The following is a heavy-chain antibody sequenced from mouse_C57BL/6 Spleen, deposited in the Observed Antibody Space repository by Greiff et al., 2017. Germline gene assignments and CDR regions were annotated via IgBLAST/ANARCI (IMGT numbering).Heavy chain of an antibody. CDR1: GYTFTSYW. Sequence: VQLQQSGTVLARPGASVKMSCKTSGYTFTSYWMHWVKQRPGPGLEWIGAIYPGNSDTSYNQKFKGKAKLTAVTSASTAYMELSSLTNEDSAVYYCTRPYDYDGYYAMDYWGQGTSVTVSS. CDR3: TRPYDYDGYYAMDY. D-gene: IGHD2-4*01. V-gene: IGHV1-5*01. CDR2: IYPGNSDT. J-gene: IGHJ4*01.